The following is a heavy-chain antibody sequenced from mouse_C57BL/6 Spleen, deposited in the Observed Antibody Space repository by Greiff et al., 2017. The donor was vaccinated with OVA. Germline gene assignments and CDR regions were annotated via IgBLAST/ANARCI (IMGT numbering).Heavy chain of an antibody. J-gene: IGHJ4*01. CDR2: IYPGSGNT. D-gene: IGHD2-2*01. V-gene: IGHV1-84*01. CDR3: AGHYGYDGDGYYAMDD. CDR1: GYTFTDYY. Sequence: VQLQQSGPELVKPGASVKISCKASGYTFTDYYINWVKQRPGQGLEWIGWIYPGSGNTKYNEKFKGKATLTVDTSSSTAYMQLSSLTSEDSAVYFGAGHYGYDGDGYYAMDDWGQGTSVTVSS.